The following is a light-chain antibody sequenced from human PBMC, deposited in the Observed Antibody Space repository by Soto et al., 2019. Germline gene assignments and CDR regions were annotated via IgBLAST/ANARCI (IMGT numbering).Light chain of an antibody. V-gene: IGKV3-11*01. CDR3: LQRSVWPWT. CDR1: QSVGNY. CDR2: DVF. Sequence: EIVLTQSPATLSLSPGERATLSCRASQSVGNYLAWYQQKPCQAPRLLIYDVFNRATGIPARLSGSGSGTDFTLTISSLEPEDFAVYYCLQRSVWPWTFGQGTRLEVK. J-gene: IGKJ1*01.